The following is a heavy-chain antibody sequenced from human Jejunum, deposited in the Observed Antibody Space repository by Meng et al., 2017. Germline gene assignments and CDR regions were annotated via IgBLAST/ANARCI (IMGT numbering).Heavy chain of an antibody. CDR2: IKPDGNTI. J-gene: IGHJ4*01. D-gene: IGHD1-1*01. V-gene: IGHV3-74*01. CDR3: ARDNDWVVWDY. CDR1: GFPFSTYS. Sequence: EVHVVGAGGGLVQPGGSLSLSWAASGFPFSTYSMHWVRQAPGKGLVWVSQIKPDGNTISYADSVRGRFTISRDNAKSTLYLEMNSLRAEDAAVYYCARDNDWVVWDYWGRGTLVTVSS.